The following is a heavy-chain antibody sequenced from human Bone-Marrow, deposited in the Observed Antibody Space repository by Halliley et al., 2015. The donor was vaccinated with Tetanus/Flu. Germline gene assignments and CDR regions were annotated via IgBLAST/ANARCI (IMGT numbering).Heavy chain of an antibody. D-gene: IGHD1-1*01. V-gene: IGHV3-53*01. CDR3: ARGDWRH. Sequence: LGGVAVIYTGGTTSHARSVKGRFTISRDDSKNTVYLQMNSLRVEDTAMYYCARGDWRHWGQGTLVTVSS. J-gene: IGHJ4*02. CDR2: IYTGGTT.